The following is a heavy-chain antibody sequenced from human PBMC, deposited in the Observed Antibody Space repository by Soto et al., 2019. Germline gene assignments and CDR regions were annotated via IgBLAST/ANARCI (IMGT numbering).Heavy chain of an antibody. CDR2: IYYSVST. Sequence: SETLSLTCTVSNGSLSSNYWSWIRQSPGKGLEWIGNIYYSVSTNYNPSLKSRVTMSVDTSKNQFTLKLSSVTAADTGVYFCVRSFMVPVDFCDCWGQETPVSASS. J-gene: IGHJ4*02. V-gene: IGHV4-59*01. D-gene: IGHD3-10*01. CDR1: NGSLSSNY. CDR3: VRSFMVPVDFCDC.